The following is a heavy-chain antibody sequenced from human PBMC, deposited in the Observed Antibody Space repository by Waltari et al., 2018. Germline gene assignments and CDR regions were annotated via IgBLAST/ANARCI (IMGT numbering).Heavy chain of an antibody. CDR3: ARQGVYSSSGY. J-gene: IGHJ4*02. V-gene: IGHV4-39*01. Sequence: QLQLQESGPGLVKPSETLSLTCTVSGGSISSSSYYWGWIRQPPGKGLEWIGSIYYSGSTYYNPSRKSRVTISVDTSKNQFSLKLSSVTAADTAVYYCARQGVYSSSGYWGQGTLVTVSS. CDR2: IYYSGST. D-gene: IGHD6-6*01. CDR1: GGSISSSSYY.